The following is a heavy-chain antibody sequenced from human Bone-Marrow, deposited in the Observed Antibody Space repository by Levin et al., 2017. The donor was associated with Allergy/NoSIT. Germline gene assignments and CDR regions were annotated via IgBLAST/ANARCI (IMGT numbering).Heavy chain of an antibody. CDR2: IKHDGGEE. CDR3: ARATRGSSTSET. D-gene: IGHD6-13*01. J-gene: IGHJ5*02. V-gene: IGHV3-7*01. Sequence: PGGSLRFSCAASGFTFSNYWMGWVRQAPGKGLECVANIKHDGGEEYYVDSVKGRFTISRDNAKNSLYLQMNSLRAEDTAVYYCARATRGSSTSETWGQGTLVTVSS. CDR1: GFTFSNYW.